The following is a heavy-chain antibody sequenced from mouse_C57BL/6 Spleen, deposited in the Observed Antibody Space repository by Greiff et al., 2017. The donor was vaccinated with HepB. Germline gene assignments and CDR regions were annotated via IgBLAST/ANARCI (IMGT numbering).Heavy chain of an antibody. V-gene: IGHV1-15*01. CDR2: IDPETGGT. CDR1: GYTFTDYE. D-gene: IGHD2-4*01. Sequence: VQLQQSGAELVRPGASVTLSCKASGYTFTDYEMHWVKQTPVHGLEWIGAIDPETGGTAYNQKFKGKAILTADKSSSTAYMELRSLTSEDSAVYYCTRGDYDRGRWFAYWGQGTLVTVSA. J-gene: IGHJ3*01. CDR3: TRGDYDRGRWFAY.